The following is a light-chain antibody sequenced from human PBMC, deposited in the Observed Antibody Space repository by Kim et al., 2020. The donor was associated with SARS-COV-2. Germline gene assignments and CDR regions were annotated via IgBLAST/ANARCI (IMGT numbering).Light chain of an antibody. V-gene: IGKV3-15*01. CDR2: DAF. CDR1: QSVSST. Sequence: SPGERATLSCRASQSVSSTLAWYQQKPGQAPRLLIYDAFTRATGIPARFRGSGSGTEFTLTINSLQSEDSAVYYCQQSNSWPITFGQGTRLEIK. CDR3: QQSNSWPIT. J-gene: IGKJ5*01.